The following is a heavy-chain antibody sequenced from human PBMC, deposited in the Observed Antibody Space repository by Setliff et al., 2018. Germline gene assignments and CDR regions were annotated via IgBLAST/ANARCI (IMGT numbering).Heavy chain of an antibody. V-gene: IGHV1-8*01. Sequence: ASVKVSCKASGYTFTSYDINWVRQATGQGPEWMGWMNPNSGNTGYAQKFQGRVTMTRNTSISTAYMELSSLRSEDTAVYYCARGLTYYYDSSVRFLDAFDIWGQGTMVTVSS. CDR3: ARGLTYYYDSSVRFLDAFDI. CDR1: GYTFTSYD. J-gene: IGHJ3*02. CDR2: MNPNSGNT. D-gene: IGHD3-22*01.